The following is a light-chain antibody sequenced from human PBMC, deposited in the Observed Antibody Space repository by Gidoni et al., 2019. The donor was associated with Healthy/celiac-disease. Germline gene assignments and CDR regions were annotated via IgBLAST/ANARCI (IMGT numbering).Light chain of an antibody. Sequence: VLTQSPGTLSLSPGERATLSCRASQSVSSSYLAWYQQKPGQAPRLLIYGASSRATGIPDRFSGSGSGTDFTLTISRLEPEDFAVYYCQQYGSSPLAFGGGTKVEIK. CDR2: GAS. CDR1: QSVSSSY. J-gene: IGKJ4*01. CDR3: QQYGSSPLA. V-gene: IGKV3-20*01.